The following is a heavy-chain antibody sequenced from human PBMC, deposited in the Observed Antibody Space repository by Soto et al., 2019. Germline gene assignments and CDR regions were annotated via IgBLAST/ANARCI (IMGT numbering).Heavy chain of an antibody. CDR2: INPRGVST. Sequence: GASVKVSCKASGYTFNRYYIHWVRQAPGQGLEWMGIINPRGVSTTYAQKFLGRADMTRDTSTSTVYMELSSLRSEDTAVYYCARGADNLTGYSQGYFDYWGQGHLVTVSS. J-gene: IGHJ4*02. CDR3: ARGADNLTGYSQGYFDY. V-gene: IGHV1-46*02. D-gene: IGHD3-9*01. CDR1: GYTFNRYY.